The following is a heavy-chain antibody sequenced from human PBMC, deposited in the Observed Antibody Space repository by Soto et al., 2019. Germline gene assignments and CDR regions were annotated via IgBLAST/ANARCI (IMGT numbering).Heavy chain of an antibody. CDR1: GGSISSSSYY. V-gene: IGHV4-39*01. Sequence: SETLSLTCTVSGGSISSSSYYWGWIRQPPGKGLEWIGTIYYSGSTYYNPSLKSRVTISVDTSKNQFSLKLSSVTAADTAVYYRASRGIAAAGDYWGQGTLVTVSS. CDR2: IYYSGST. D-gene: IGHD6-13*01. CDR3: ASRGIAAAGDY. J-gene: IGHJ4*02.